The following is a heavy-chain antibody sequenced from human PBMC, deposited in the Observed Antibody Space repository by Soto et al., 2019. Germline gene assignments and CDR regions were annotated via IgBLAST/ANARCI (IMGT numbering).Heavy chain of an antibody. CDR3: AKDHPPPSKNYDYIWGSYHTMGGAYYFDY. CDR1: GFTFSSYA. CDR2: ISGSGGST. D-gene: IGHD3-16*02. Sequence: GGSLRLSCAASGFTFSSYAMSWVRQAPGKGLEWVSAISGSGGSTYYADSVKGRFTISRDNSKNTLYLQMNSLRAEDTAVYYCAKDHPPPSKNYDYIWGSYHTMGGAYYFDYWGQGTLVTVSS. J-gene: IGHJ4*02. V-gene: IGHV3-23*01.